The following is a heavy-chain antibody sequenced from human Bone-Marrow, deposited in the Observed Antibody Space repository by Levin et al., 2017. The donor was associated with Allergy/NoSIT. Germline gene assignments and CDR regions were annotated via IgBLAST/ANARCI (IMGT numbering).Heavy chain of an antibody. CDR2: VRSKINNYAT. D-gene: IGHD2/OR15-2a*01. CDR1: GFGFSGSA. J-gene: IGHJ6*03. Sequence: GESLKISCAASGFGFSGSAIHWVRQASGKGLEWVGRVRSKINNYATTYGASLQGRFTISRDDSKNATYLQMNSLTAADTGVYYSATTDLDFSRYHYYMDVWGKGTTVTVSS. CDR3: ATTDLDFSRYHYYMDV. V-gene: IGHV3-73*01.